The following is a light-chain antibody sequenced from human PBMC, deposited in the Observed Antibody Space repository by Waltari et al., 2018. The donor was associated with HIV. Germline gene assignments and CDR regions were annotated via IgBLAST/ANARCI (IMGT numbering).Light chain of an antibody. Sequence: SMLTQPPSVSGAPGQRVTISCTGSSSNLGAGYRVPWSQQVPGTAPKLLTYDNTNRPSGVPDRFSGSKSGTSASLAISGLQAEDEAEYYCQSYDDRLDGSKIFGGGTKVTVL. CDR2: DNT. CDR1: SSNLGAGYR. J-gene: IGLJ2*01. V-gene: IGLV1-40*01. CDR3: QSYDDRLDGSKI.